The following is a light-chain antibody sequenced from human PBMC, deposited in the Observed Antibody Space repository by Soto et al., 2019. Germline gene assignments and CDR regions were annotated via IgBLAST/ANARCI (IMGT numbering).Light chain of an antibody. CDR3: QQYDNLLMYT. CDR1: QDISIY. CDR2: DAS. J-gene: IGKJ2*01. Sequence: DIQMTQSPSSLSASVGDRVTITCQASQDISIYLNWYQQKPGKAPKLLIYDASNLEIGVPSRFSGSGSGTDFTFTISSLQAEDIATYYCQQYDNLLMYTFGQGTKLEIK. V-gene: IGKV1-33*01.